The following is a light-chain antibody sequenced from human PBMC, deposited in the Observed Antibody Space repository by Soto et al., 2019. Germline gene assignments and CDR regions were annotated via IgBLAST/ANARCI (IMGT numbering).Light chain of an antibody. V-gene: IGKV1-33*01. J-gene: IGKJ4*01. Sequence: DIQMTQSPSSLSASVGDRVTITCRASQRINDYLNWYQYKPGKAPKVLIFDAASLETGVPSRFSGSGYGTDFSLTINSLQPEDVATYYCQHYDNLPLTFGGGTKVDIK. CDR1: QRINDY. CDR3: QHYDNLPLT. CDR2: DAA.